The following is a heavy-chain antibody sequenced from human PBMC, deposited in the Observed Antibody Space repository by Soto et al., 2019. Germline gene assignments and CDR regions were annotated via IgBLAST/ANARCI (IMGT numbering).Heavy chain of an antibody. D-gene: IGHD6-6*01. V-gene: IGHV4-39*01. CDR1: GGSISSSSYY. J-gene: IGHJ4*02. Sequence: PSETLSRTCTVSGGSISSSSYYWGWIRQPPGKGLEWIGNIYYSGSTYYNPSLKGRVIISVDTSKNQFSLRLSSVTAADTAVYYCARHYPLVVSPTLAPWQLVSSAFDYWGQGALVTVSS. CDR2: IYYSGST. CDR3: ARHYPLVVSPTLAPWQLVSSAFDY.